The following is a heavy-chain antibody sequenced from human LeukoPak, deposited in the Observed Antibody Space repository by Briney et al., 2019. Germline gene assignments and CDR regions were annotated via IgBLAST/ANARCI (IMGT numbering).Heavy chain of an antibody. CDR1: GHSLSSDYY. D-gene: IGHD5-18*01. V-gene: IGHV4-38-2*01. J-gene: IGHJ4*02. Sequence: SETLSLTCGVSGHSLSSDYYWGWIQQPPGKRLEWIGTIHHDGTTYDNPSLKSRVAISVDTSKNQFSLKVKSVTAADTAVYYCARVFDTTMGTFDYWGQGTLVTVSS. CDR2: IHHDGTT. CDR3: ARVFDTTMGTFDY.